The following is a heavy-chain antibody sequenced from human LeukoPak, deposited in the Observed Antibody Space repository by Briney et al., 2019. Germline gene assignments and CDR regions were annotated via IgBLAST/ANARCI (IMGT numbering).Heavy chain of an antibody. Sequence: GGSLRLSCAASGFTFSSYWMSWVRQAPGKGLEWVANIKQDGSEKYYVDSVKGRFTISRDNAKNSLYLQMNSLRAEDTAVYYCARGLWPILSSGSSSYYYYMDVWGKGTTVTVSS. V-gene: IGHV3-7*01. CDR1: GFTFSSYW. D-gene: IGHD6-6*01. CDR3: ARGLWPILSSGSSSYYYYMDV. J-gene: IGHJ6*03. CDR2: IKQDGSEK.